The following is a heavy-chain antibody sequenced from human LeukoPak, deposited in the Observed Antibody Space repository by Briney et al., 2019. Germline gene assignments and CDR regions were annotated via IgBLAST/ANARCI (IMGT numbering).Heavy chain of an antibody. V-gene: IGHV4-59*01. CDR3: ASHSSSWYKPYYYYGMDV. Sequence: SETLSLTCTVSGGSISSYYWSWIRQPPGKGLEWIGCIYYSGSTNYNPSLKSRVTISVDTSKNQFSLKLSSVTAADTAVYYCASHSSSWYKPYYYYGMDVWGQGTTVTVSS. CDR1: GGSISSYY. J-gene: IGHJ6*02. CDR2: IYYSGST. D-gene: IGHD6-13*01.